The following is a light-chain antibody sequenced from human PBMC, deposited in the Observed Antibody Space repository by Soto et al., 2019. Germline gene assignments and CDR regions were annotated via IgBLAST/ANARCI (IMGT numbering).Light chain of an antibody. Sequence: QSVLTQPPSVSGAPGQRVTISCIGSTTNIGANDLHWYQQLPGTAPKLLIYGNINRPSGVPDRFSGSKSGTSASLAISGLQADDEADYYCQSFDNSLNRVVFGGGTKLTVL. CDR3: QSFDNSLNRVV. CDR1: TTNIGAND. V-gene: IGLV1-40*01. J-gene: IGLJ2*01. CDR2: GNI.